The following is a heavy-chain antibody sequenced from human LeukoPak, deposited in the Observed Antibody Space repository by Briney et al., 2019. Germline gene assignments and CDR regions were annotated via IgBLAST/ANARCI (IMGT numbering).Heavy chain of an antibody. V-gene: IGHV4-59*01. J-gene: IGHJ6*02. CDR1: GGPIRSYY. CDR3: ARVSAAGMEFHYGMDV. D-gene: IGHD6-13*01. CDR2: IHYSEST. Sequence: SETLSLTCTVSGGPIRSYYWSWMRQPPGKGLEWIGNIHYSESTNFNPSLKSRVAIAVDTSKNQFSLSMRSVAAADTAVYYCARVSAAGMEFHYGMDVWGQGTTVFVSS.